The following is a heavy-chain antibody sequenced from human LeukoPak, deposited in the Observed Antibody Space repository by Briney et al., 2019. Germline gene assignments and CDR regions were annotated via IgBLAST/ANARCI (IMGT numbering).Heavy chain of an antibody. V-gene: IGHV3-33*01. D-gene: IGHD3-22*01. CDR1: GFTFSSYG. CDR2: IWYDGSNK. Sequence: GGSLRLSCAASGFTFSSYGMHWIRQAPGKGLEWVAVIWYDGSNKYYADSVKGRFTISRDNSKNTLYLQMNGLRAEDTAVYYCARSSSYYPDYWGQGTLVTVSS. CDR3: ARSSSYYPDY. J-gene: IGHJ4*02.